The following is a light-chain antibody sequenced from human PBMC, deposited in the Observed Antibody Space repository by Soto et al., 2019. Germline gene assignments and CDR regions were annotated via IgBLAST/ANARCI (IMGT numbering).Light chain of an antibody. CDR1: QSIRSHY. Sequence: IVLTQSPGTLSLSPGERATLSCRANQSIRSHYLAWYQQKPGQAPRLLISGAHNRAPGIPDRFSGSESGTDFTLRISRLEPEDFAVYYCQQYGSSVTFGQGTKVDIK. V-gene: IGKV3-20*01. J-gene: IGKJ1*01. CDR3: QQYGSSVT. CDR2: GAH.